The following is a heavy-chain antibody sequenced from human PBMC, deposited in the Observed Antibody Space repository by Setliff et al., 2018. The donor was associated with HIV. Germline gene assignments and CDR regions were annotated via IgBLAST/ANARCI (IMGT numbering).Heavy chain of an antibody. D-gene: IGHD2-21*02. J-gene: IGHJ2*01. CDR2: IKEDGSEK. CDR3: AREGAYCGGDCYSGFWYFEL. V-gene: IGHV3-7*01. Sequence: GGSLRLSCAASGFIFNTYWMHWVRQAPGKGLEWVANIKEDGSEKYYMDSVKGRFTISRDNANNSLSLQMISLRADDTAVYYCAREGAYCGGDCYSGFWYFELWGRGTLVTVSS. CDR1: GFIFNTYW.